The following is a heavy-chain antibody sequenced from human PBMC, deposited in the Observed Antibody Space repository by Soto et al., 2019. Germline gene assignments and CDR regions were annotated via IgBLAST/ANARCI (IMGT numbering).Heavy chain of an antibody. CDR3: ARPSIVVVVAATPSLAFDI. Sequence: QLQLQESGPGLVKPSETLSLTCTVSGGSISSSSYYWGWIRQPPGKVLELIGRIYYSGSTYYNPSLKRRVTISVDTSKNQFSLKLSSVTAADTAVYYCARPSIVVVVAATPSLAFDIWGQGTMVTVSS. J-gene: IGHJ3*02. D-gene: IGHD2-15*01. CDR1: GGSISSSSYY. V-gene: IGHV4-39*01. CDR2: IYYSGST.